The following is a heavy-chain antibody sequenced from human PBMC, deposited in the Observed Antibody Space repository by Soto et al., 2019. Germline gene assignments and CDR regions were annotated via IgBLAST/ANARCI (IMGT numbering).Heavy chain of an antibody. V-gene: IGHV1-18*01. CDR1: GYTFTNYG. CDR3: ARDTADVDDSLFDY. J-gene: IGHJ4*02. CDR2: ISAYNGNT. Sequence: GASVKVSCKASGYTFTNYGIIWVRQAPGQGLEWMGWISAYNGNTNYAQKLQGRVTMTTDTSTSTAYMELRSLRSDDTAVYYCARDTADVDDSLFDYWGQGTLVTVSS. D-gene: IGHD3-22*01.